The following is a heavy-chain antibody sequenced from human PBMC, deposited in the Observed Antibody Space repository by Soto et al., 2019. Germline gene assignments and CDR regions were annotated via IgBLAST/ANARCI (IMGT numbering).Heavy chain of an antibody. CDR3: AHRPRGYSYYFDY. CDR1: GFSLSTRGVG. D-gene: IGHD5-18*01. V-gene: IGHV2-5*02. CDR2: LYWDDDK. J-gene: IGHJ4*02. Sequence: QITLKESGPTLVKPTQTLTLTCTFSGFSLSTRGVGVGWIRQPPGKALEWLALLYWDDDKGYSPSLKSRLTITQDTSKNQGVLTVTNMDPVDTATYYCAHRPRGYSYYFDYWGQGTLVTVSS.